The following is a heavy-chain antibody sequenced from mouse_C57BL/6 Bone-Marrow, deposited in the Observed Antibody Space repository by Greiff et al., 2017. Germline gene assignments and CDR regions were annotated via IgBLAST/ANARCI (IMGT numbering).Heavy chain of an antibody. D-gene: IGHD1-1*01. J-gene: IGHJ2*01. Sequence: VQLQQSVAELVRPGASVKLSCTASGFNIKDDYMHWVKQRPEQGLEWIGWIDPENGDTEYASKFQGKATITADTSSNTAYLQLSSLTSEDTAVYYCTTWSITTVVAPFDYWGQGTTLTVSS. CDR3: TTWSITTVVAPFDY. CDR2: IDPENGDT. V-gene: IGHV14-4*01. CDR1: GFNIKDDY.